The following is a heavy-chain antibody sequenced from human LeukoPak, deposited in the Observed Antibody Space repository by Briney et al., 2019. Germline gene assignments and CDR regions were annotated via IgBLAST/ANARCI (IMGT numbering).Heavy chain of an antibody. J-gene: IGHJ3*02. CDR1: GGSISSYY. V-gene: IGHV4-4*09. CDR2: IYTSGST. Sequence: SETLSLTCTVSGGSISSYYRSWIRQPPGKGLEWIGYIYTSGSTNYNPSLKSRVTISVDTSKNQFSLKLSSVTAADTAVYYCARHLEHAFDIWGQGTMVTVSS. CDR3: ARHLEHAFDI. D-gene: IGHD1-1*01.